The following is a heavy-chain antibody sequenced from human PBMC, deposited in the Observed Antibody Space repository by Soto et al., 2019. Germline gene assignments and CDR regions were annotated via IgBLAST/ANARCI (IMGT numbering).Heavy chain of an antibody. Sequence: PSETLSLTCTVSGGSISSYYWSWIRQPAGKGRGWIGRIYTSGSTNYNPSLKSRVTMSVDTSKNQFSLKLSSVTAADTAVYYCARDYKAAAGPWGWFDPWGQGTLVTVS. D-gene: IGHD6-13*01. CDR3: ARDYKAAAGPWGWFDP. CDR2: IYTSGST. V-gene: IGHV4-4*07. CDR1: GGSISSYY. J-gene: IGHJ5*02.